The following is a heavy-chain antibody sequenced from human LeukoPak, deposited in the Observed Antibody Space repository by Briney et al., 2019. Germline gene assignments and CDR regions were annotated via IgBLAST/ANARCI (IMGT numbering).Heavy chain of an antibody. Sequence: PSETLSLTCALYGGSFRSYSWSWPWIRQTPEKGLEWIVEIIEKGNAHNNPSLKSRLPIDLHKANNQFSLKLTSRAAADTAMYYCARGYYPPRWYFDLWGRGTLVTVSS. V-gene: IGHV4-34*01. J-gene: IGHJ2*01. D-gene: IGHD3-10*01. CDR1: GGSFRSYS. CDR2: IIEKGNA. CDR3: ARGYYPPRWYFDL.